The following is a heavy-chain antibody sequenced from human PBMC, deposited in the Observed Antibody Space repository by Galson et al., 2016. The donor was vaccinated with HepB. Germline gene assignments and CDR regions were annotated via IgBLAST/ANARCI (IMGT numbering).Heavy chain of an antibody. CDR1: GFTFSSYG. Sequence: SLRLSCAASGFTFSSYGMHWVRQVPGKGLEWVAIVWYDGSHKFYVDSVKGRFTISRDNSKRTRYLQLDSLRAKDTAVYYCARDGSGYYMWYWGQGTLVTVSS. J-gene: IGHJ4*02. V-gene: IGHV3-33*01. D-gene: IGHD3-3*01. CDR3: ARDGSGYYMWY. CDR2: VWYDGSHK.